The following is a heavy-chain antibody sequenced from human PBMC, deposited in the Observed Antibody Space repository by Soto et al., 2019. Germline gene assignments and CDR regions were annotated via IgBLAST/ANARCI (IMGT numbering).Heavy chain of an antibody. CDR3: ARVAY. Sequence: EVQLVESGGGLVKPGGSLRLSCVASGFTFSRYSINWFRQAPGKGLEWVSSISSGGNTKSYANSVKGRFTIARDNAKNSLYLEMNSLRPEDTAVYYCARVAYGGQGTLVTVSS. D-gene: IGHD2-2*01. V-gene: IGHV3-21*06. J-gene: IGHJ4*02. CDR2: ISSGGNTK. CDR1: GFTFSRYS.